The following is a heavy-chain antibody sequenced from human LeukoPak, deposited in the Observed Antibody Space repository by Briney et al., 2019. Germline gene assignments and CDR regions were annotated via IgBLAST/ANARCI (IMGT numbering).Heavy chain of an antibody. D-gene: IGHD3-9*01. CDR1: GFTFSSYS. CDR2: ISSSSSYI. CDR3: ARVRYDILTYYYYGMDV. V-gene: IGHV3-21*01. J-gene: IGHJ6*02. Sequence: GGSLRLSCAASGFTFSSYSMNWVRQAPGKGLEWVSSISSSSSYIYYADSVKGRFTISRDNAKNLLYLQMNSLRAEDTAVYYCARVRYDILTYYYYGMDVWGQGTTVTVSS.